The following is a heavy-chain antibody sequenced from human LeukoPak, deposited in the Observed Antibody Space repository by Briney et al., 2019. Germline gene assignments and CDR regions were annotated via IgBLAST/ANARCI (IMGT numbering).Heavy chain of an antibody. V-gene: IGHV4-59*01. Sequence: PSETLSLTCTVSGGSITSYYWSWIRQPPGKGLEWIGHVFHSGSTNYNPSLKSRVTISVDTSKNQFSLKLSSVTAADTAVHYCTRPYSSGWYGTFSIWGQGTMVTVSS. J-gene: IGHJ3*02. CDR3: TRPYSSGWYGTFSI. CDR2: VFHSGST. CDR1: GGSITSYY. D-gene: IGHD6-19*01.